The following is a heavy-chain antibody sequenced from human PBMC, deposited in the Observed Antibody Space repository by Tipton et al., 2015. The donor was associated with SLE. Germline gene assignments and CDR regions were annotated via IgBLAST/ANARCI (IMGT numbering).Heavy chain of an antibody. V-gene: IGHV3-53*05. Sequence: SLRLSCAASGFTVSSNYMSWVRQAPGKGLEWVSVIYSGGSTYYADSVKGRFTISRDNSKNTLYLQMDSLRAEDTAVYYCARDAKGFWGAYNENGMDVWGQGTTVTVSS. CDR2: IYSGGST. CDR1: GFTVSSNY. CDR3: ARDAKGFWGAYNENGMDV. J-gene: IGHJ6*02. D-gene: IGHD3-16*01.